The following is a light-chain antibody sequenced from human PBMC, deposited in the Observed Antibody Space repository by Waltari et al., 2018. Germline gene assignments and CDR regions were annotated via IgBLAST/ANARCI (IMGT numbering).Light chain of an antibody. Sequence: EIVMTQSPATLSVFLGERATLSCRASQSIRSNLAWYQHQPGQAPRLLIYGASTRATGIPARFSGSGSGTEFTLTISSLQSEDFAVYFCQQYDNWLGTFGQGTKVEIK. CDR1: QSIRSN. CDR3: QQYDNWLGT. CDR2: GAS. J-gene: IGKJ1*01. V-gene: IGKV3-15*01.